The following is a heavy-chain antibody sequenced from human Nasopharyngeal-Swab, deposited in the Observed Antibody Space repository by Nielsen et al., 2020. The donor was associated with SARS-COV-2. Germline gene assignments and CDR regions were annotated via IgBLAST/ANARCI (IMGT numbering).Heavy chain of an antibody. D-gene: IGHD6-13*01. CDR3: ARKSIAAAGRWVDY. V-gene: IGHV1-3*01. Sequence: VRQMPGKGLEWMGWINAGNGNTKYSQKFQGRVTITRDTSASTAYMELSSLRSEDTAVYYCARKSIAAAGRWVDYWGQGTLVTVSS. J-gene: IGHJ4*02. CDR2: INAGNGNT.